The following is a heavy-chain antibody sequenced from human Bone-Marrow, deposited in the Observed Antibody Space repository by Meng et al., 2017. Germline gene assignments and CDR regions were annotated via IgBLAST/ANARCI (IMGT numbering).Heavy chain of an antibody. D-gene: IGHD3-10*01. CDR2: IIPIFGTA. Sequence: SVKVSCKASGGTFSSYAISWVRQAPGQGLEWMGGIIPIFGTANYAQKFQGRVTITADESTSTAYMELSSLRSEDTAVYYCATDLLGELLSSDYWGQGTLVTVSS. J-gene: IGHJ4*02. CDR3: ATDLLGELLSSDY. V-gene: IGHV1-69*13. CDR1: GGTFSSYA.